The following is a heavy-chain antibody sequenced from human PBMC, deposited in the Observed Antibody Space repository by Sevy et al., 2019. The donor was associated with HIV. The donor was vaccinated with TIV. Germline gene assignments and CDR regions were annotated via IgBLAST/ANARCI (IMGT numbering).Heavy chain of an antibody. CDR1: GGSISSYY. CDR2: IYYSGST. J-gene: IGHJ6*02. CDR3: ARGTPTTGGRGYYYGMDV. D-gene: IGHD4-4*01. Sequence: SETLSLTCTVSGGSISSYYWSWIRQPPGKGLEWIGYIYYSGSTNYNPSLKSRVTISVDTSKNQFSLKLSSVTAADTAVYYCARGTPTTGGRGYYYGMDVWGQGTLVTVSS. V-gene: IGHV4-59*01.